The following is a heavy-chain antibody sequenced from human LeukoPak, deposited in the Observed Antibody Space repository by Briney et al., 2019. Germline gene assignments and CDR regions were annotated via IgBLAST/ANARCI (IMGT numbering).Heavy chain of an antibody. CDR3: ARGRESYYYYGMDV. Sequence: ASVKVSCKASGYTFTSYDINWVRQATGQGLEWMGWMNPNSGNTGYAQKFQGRVTMTRNTSISTAYMGLSSLRSEDTAVYYCARGRESYYYYGMDVWDQGTTVTVSS. D-gene: IGHD1-26*01. J-gene: IGHJ6*02. CDR2: MNPNSGNT. V-gene: IGHV1-8*01. CDR1: GYTFTSYD.